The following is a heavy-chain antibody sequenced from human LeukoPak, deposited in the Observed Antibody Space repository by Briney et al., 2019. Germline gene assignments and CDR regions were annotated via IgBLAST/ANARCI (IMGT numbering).Heavy chain of an antibody. CDR2: IYYSGST. D-gene: IGHD3-9*01. CDR3: ARMGRYFDWLLPDY. CDR1: GGSISSYY. V-gene: IGHV4-59*01. J-gene: IGHJ4*02. Sequence: SETLSLTCTVSGGSISSYYWSWIRQPPGKGLEWIGYIYYSGSTNYNPSLKSRVTISVDKSKNQFSLKLSSVTAADTAVYYCARMGRYFDWLLPDYWGQGTLVTVSS.